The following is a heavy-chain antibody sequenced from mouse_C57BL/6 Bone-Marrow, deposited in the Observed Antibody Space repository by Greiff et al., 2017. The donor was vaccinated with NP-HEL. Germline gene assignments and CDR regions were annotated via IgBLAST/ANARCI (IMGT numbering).Heavy chain of an antibody. CDR3: ARGGYPPPY. CDR2: IYPRSGNT. CDR1: GYTFTSYG. J-gene: IGHJ2*01. Sequence: VMLVESGAELARPGASVKLSCKASGYTFTSYGISWVKQRTGQGLEWIGEIYPRSGNTYYNEKFKGKATLTADKSSSTAYMELRSLTSEDSAVYFCARGGYPPPYWGQGTTLTVSS. V-gene: IGHV1-81*01. D-gene: IGHD2-2*01.